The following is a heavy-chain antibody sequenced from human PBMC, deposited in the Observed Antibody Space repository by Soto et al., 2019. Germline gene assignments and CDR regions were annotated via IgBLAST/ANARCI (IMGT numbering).Heavy chain of an antibody. CDR3: ARSTSAGYSSSWYGGDDY. J-gene: IGHJ4*02. V-gene: IGHV1-69*01. D-gene: IGHD6-13*01. CDR1: GGTFSSYA. Sequence: QVQLVQSGAEVKKPGSSVKVSCKASGGTFSSYAISWVRQAPGQGLEWMGGIIPIFGTANYAQKFQGRVTITAYESTSTAYMELSSLRSEDTAVYDCARSTSAGYSSSWYGGDDYWGQGTLVTVSS. CDR2: IIPIFGTA.